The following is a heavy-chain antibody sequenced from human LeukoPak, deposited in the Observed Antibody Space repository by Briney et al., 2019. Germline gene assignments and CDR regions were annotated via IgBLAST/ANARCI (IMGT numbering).Heavy chain of an antibody. CDR1: GDSVSNGNYY. V-gene: IGHV4-61*03. CDR2: IYYTGNT. J-gene: IGHJ4*02. D-gene: IGHD3-10*01. CDR3: ARSQNYYGSGDY. Sequence: PSETLSLTRTVSGDSVSNGNYYWSWLRQPPGKALEWIGYIYYTGNTYYNPSLEGRVTISVDTSRNHFSVKLSSVTAADTAVYYCARSQNYYGSGDYWSQGTLVTVSS.